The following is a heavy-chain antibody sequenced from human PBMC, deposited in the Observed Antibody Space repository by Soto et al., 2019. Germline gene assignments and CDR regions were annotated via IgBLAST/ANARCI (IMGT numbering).Heavy chain of an antibody. Sequence: SETLSLTCTVSGGSISSSSYYWGWIRQPPGKGLEWIGYIYYSGSTNYNPSLKGRVTISVDTSKNQFSLKLSSVTAADTAVYYCARVGAMAQPNWFDPWGQGTLVTVSS. CDR2: IYYSGST. D-gene: IGHD3-16*01. V-gene: IGHV4-61*05. CDR1: GGSISSSSYY. CDR3: ARVGAMAQPNWFDP. J-gene: IGHJ5*02.